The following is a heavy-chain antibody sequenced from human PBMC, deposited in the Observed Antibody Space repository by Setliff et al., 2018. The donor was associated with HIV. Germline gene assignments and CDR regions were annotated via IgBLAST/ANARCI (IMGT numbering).Heavy chain of an antibody. CDR1: GFTFSSYA. V-gene: IGHV3-23*01. J-gene: IGHJ4*02. CDR2: ISGSGGST. D-gene: IGHD5-12*01. Sequence: GKSLRLSCAASGFTFSSYAMSWVRQAPGKGLEWVSAISGSGGSTYYADSVKGRFTISRDNSKNTLYLQMNSLRAEDTAVYYCAKDPRAAVATICDYWGQGTLVTVSS. CDR3: AKDPRAAVATICDY.